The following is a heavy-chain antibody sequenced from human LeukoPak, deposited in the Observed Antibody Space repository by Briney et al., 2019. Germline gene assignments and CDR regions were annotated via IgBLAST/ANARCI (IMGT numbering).Heavy chain of an antibody. CDR1: GFSFISYG. V-gene: IGHV3-30*18. Sequence: GGSLRLSCAASGFSFISYGMHWVRQAPGKGREGVGVISDDGRSKDYADSVKGRFTISSDNSKDTLYLQMNSLRAEDTAVYYCAKEPELGNWGQGTLVTVSS. J-gene: IGHJ4*02. CDR3: AKEPELGN. CDR2: ISDDGRSK. D-gene: IGHD3-16*01.